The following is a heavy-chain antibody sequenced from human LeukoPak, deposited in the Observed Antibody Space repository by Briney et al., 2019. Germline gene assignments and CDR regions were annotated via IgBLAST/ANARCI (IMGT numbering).Heavy chain of an antibody. Sequence: ASVKVSCKASGGTFSSYAISWVRQAPGQGLEWMGGIIPIFGTANYAQKFQGRVTITTDESTSTAYKELSSLRSEDTAVYYCARDLTPYGSGSYYDYYYYYMDVWGKGTTVTVSS. CDR3: ARDLTPYGSGSYYDYYYYYMDV. CDR2: IIPIFGTA. J-gene: IGHJ6*03. CDR1: GGTFSSYA. V-gene: IGHV1-69*05. D-gene: IGHD3-10*01.